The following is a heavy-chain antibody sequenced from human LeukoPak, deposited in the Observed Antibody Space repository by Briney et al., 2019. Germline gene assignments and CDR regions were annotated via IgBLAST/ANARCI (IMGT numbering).Heavy chain of an antibody. J-gene: IGHJ3*02. Sequence: SETLSLTCTVSGGSISSYYWSWIRQPPGKGLEWIGYIYYSGSTNYNPSLKSRVTISVDTSKNQFSLKLSYVTAADTAVYYCARGGWYDAFDIWGQGTMVTVSS. CDR3: ARGGWYDAFDI. D-gene: IGHD6-19*01. CDR1: GGSISSYY. V-gene: IGHV4-59*01. CDR2: IYYSGST.